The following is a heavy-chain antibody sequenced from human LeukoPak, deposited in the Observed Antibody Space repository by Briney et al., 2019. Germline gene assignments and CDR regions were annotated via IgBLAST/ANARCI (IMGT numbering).Heavy chain of an antibody. D-gene: IGHD2-21*01. CDR3: AEGRGSIAVGFDY. Sequence: SVKVSCKASGYTFTSYYMHWVRQAPGQGLEWMGRIIPILGIANYAQKFQGRVTITADKSTSTAYMELISLRSEDTAVYYCAEGRGSIAVGFDYWGQGTLVTVSS. CDR1: GYTFTSYY. V-gene: IGHV1-69*02. CDR2: IIPILGIA. J-gene: IGHJ4*02.